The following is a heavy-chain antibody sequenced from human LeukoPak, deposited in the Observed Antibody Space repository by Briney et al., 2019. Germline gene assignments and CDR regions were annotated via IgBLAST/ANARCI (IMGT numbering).Heavy chain of an antibody. CDR2: FDPEDGET. V-gene: IGHV1-24*01. J-gene: IGHJ4*02. D-gene: IGHD3-10*01. Sequence: GASVKVSCKVSGYTFTELSMHWVRQAPGKGLEWMGGFDPEDGETIYAQKFQGRVTMTEDTSTDTAYMELSSLRSEDTAVYYCATGAGFGELFRTSKSHWGQGTLVTVSS. CDR3: ATGAGFGELFRTSKSH. CDR1: GYTFTELS.